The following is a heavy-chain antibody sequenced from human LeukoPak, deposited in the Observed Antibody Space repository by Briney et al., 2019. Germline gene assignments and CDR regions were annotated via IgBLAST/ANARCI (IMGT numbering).Heavy chain of an antibody. Sequence: SETLSLTCAVYGGSFSGYYWSWIRQPPGKGLEWIGEINHSGSTNYNPSLKSRVTISVDTSKNPFSLKLSSVTAADTAVYYCARGPLLHYWGQGTLVTVSS. V-gene: IGHV4-34*01. CDR3: ARGPLLHY. CDR2: INHSGST. J-gene: IGHJ4*02. CDR1: GGSFSGYY. D-gene: IGHD3-3*01.